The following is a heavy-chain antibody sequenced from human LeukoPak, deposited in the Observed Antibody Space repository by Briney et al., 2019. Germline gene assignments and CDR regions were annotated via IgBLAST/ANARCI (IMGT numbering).Heavy chain of an antibody. D-gene: IGHD3-3*01. CDR2: ISGSGGST. J-gene: IGHJ4*02. V-gene: IGHV3-23*01. CDR3: AKGGKGPPITIFGVVPHY. CDR1: GFTFSSYA. Sequence: GGSLGLSCAASGFTFSSYAMSWVRQAPGKGLEWVSAISGSGGSTYYADSVKGRFTISRDNSKNTLYLQMNSLRAEDTAVYYCAKGGKGPPITIFGVVPHYWGQGTLVTVSS.